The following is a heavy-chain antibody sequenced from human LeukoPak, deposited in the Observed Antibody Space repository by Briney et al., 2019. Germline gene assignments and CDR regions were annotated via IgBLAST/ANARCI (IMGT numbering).Heavy chain of an antibody. CDR1: GYTFTSYG. J-gene: IGHJ6*02. Sequence: GASVKVSCKASGYTFTSYGISWVRQAPGQGLEWMGWISAYNGNTNYAQKLQGRVTMTTDTSASTAYMELSSLRSEDTALYYCAKAPYEEWLRRADYHYGMDVWGQGTTVTVSS. D-gene: IGHD5-12*01. V-gene: IGHV1-18*01. CDR3: AKAPYEEWLRRADYHYGMDV. CDR2: ISAYNGNT.